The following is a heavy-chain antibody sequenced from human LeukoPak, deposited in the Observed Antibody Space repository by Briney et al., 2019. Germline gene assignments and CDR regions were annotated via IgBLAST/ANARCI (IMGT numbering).Heavy chain of an antibody. CDR3: ARRAGAYSHPYDY. D-gene: IGHD4/OR15-4a*01. J-gene: IGHJ4*02. CDR2: IYYDGSSK. CDR1: GFTFSNYG. V-gene: IGHV3-30*19. Sequence: GGSLRLSCAASGFTFSNYGIHWVRQAPGKGLEWVAFIYYDGSSKYYADSVKGRFTISRDNSKNTVYLQMNSLRGEDTAVYYCARRAGAYSHPYDYWGQGTLVTVSS.